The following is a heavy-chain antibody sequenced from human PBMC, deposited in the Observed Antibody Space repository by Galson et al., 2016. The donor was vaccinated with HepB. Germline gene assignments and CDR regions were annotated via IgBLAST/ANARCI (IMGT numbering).Heavy chain of an antibody. V-gene: IGHV3-33*08. CDR3: ARDRGLLHYYYGMDV. CDR2: ISYDGNNR. CDR1: GFTFNNYG. D-gene: IGHD4-17*01. J-gene: IGHJ6*02. Sequence: SLRLSCATSGFTFNNYGINWVRQAPGKGLEWVAVISYDGNNRHYADAVKVRFTISRDSSTNTVYLQMNSLRADDTAVYFCARDRGLLHYYYGMDVWGQGTTVTVSS.